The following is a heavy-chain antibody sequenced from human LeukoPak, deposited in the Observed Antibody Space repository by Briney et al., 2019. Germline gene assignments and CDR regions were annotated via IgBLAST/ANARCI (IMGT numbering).Heavy chain of an antibody. CDR3: ARVSNSGYDREFYYYYGMDV. J-gene: IGHJ6*02. V-gene: IGHV3-7*01. Sequence: GGSLRLSCADSGFIFSSYWMSWVRQAPGKGLEWVANMKGRFTISRDNAKNSLYLQMNSLRIEDTAVYYCARVSNSGYDREFYYYYGMDVWGQGTTVTVSS. D-gene: IGHD5-12*01. CDR1: GFIFSSYW.